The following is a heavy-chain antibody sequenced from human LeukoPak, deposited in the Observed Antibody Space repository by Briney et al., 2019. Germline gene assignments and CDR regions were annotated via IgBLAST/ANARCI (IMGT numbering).Heavy chain of an antibody. D-gene: IGHD6-19*01. V-gene: IGHV3-74*01. CDR3: AKTLSSGWYGYSYYFDY. J-gene: IGHJ4*02. CDR1: GFTFSSYW. Sequence: GGSLRLSCAASGFTFSSYWMRWVRQAPGKGLVWVSRINSDGSSTSYADSVKGRFTISRDNSKNTLYLQMNSLRAEDTAVYYCAKTLSSGWYGYSYYFDYWGQGTLVTVSS. CDR2: INSDGSST.